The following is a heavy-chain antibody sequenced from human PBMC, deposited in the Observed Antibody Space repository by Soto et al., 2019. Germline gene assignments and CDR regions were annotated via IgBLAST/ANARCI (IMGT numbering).Heavy chain of an antibody. Sequence: GASVKVSCKASGYTFTSYGISWVRQAPGQGLEWMGWISAYNGNTNYAQKFQGRVTITADESTSTAYMELSSLRSEDTAVYYCARASTGTMVRGVIIMYAFDIWGQGTMVTVSS. V-gene: IGHV1-18*01. J-gene: IGHJ3*02. CDR1: GYTFTSYG. CDR3: ARASTGTMVRGVIIMYAFDI. D-gene: IGHD3-10*01. CDR2: ISAYNGNT.